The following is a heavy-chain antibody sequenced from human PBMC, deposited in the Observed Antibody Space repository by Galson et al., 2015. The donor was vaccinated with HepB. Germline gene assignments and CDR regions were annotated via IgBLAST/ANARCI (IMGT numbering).Heavy chain of an antibody. Sequence: LRLSCAASGFTFSNYGIHWVRPAPGKGLEWVAVIWYDGSNKYYADSVKGRFTISRDNSKNTLYLQMNSLRAEDTAVYYCARDLEGKTTPMRYYGMDVWGQGTTVTVSS. CDR3: ARDLEGKTTPMRYYGMDV. V-gene: IGHV3-33*01. D-gene: IGHD4-11*01. CDR1: GFTFSNYG. J-gene: IGHJ6*02. CDR2: IWYDGSNK.